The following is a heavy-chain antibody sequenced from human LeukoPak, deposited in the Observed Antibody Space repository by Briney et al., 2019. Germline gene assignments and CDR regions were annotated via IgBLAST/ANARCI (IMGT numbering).Heavy chain of an antibody. Sequence: GESLKISCKGSGYSFTSYWSGWMRQMPGKGLEWMAIIYPGDSDTRFSPSFQGQVTISADKSISTAYLQWSSLKASDTAMYYCARPGSLASIDISSYFDPWGQGALVTVSS. J-gene: IGHJ5*02. D-gene: IGHD3-22*01. V-gene: IGHV5-51*01. CDR2: IYPGDSDT. CDR1: GYSFTSYW. CDR3: ARPGSLASIDISSYFDP.